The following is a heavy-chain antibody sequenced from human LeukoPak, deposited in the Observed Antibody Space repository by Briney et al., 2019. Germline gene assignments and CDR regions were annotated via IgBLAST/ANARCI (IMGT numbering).Heavy chain of an antibody. Sequence: GGSLRLSCAASGFTFSNYSMNWVRQAPGKGLEWVSSISSSSSYIYYADSVKGRFTISRDNAKNSLYLQMNSLRAEDTAVYYCARGDHRGYSYGTSAVDYWGQGTLVTVSS. D-gene: IGHD5-18*01. J-gene: IGHJ4*02. CDR1: GFTFSNYS. V-gene: IGHV3-21*01. CDR3: ARGDHRGYSYGTSAVDY. CDR2: ISSSSSYI.